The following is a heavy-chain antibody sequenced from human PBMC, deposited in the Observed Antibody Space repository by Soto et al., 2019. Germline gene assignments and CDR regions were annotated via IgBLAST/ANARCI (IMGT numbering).Heavy chain of an antibody. CDR3: ARELTRHDYSTPRSQSYYYYHGMDV. Sequence: PGGSLRLSCAASGFTFANFAMIWVRQTPGRGLEWVSAISVTGGGTYYADSVKGRFTISRDNSKNTLYLQMNSLRAEDTAVYYCARELTRHDYSTPRSQSYYYYHGMDVWGQGTTVTVSS. J-gene: IGHJ6*02. D-gene: IGHD4-4*01. CDR1: GFTFANFA. CDR2: ISVTGGGT. V-gene: IGHV3-23*01.